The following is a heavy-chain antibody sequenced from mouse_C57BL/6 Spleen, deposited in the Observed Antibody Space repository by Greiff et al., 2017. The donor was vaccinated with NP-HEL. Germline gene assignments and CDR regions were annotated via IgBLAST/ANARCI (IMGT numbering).Heavy chain of an antibody. CDR1: GYAFSSSW. V-gene: IGHV1-82*01. D-gene: IGHD3-3*01. CDR3: ARSALGQAWFAY. J-gene: IGHJ3*01. Sequence: QVQLQQSGPELVKPGASVKISCKASGYAFSSSWMNWVKQRPGKGLEWIGRIYPGDGDTNYNGKFKGKATLTADKSSSTAYMQLSSLTSEDSAVYFCARSALGQAWFAYWGQGTLVTVSA. CDR2: IYPGDGDT.